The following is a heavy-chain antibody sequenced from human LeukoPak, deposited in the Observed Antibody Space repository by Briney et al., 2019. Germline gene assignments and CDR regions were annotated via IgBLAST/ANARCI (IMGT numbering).Heavy chain of an antibody. CDR3: ARDLYGDYTREKVFDY. CDR1: GDSVSSNSAA. Sequence: SQTLSLTCAISGDSVSSNSAAWNWIRQSPSRGLEWLGRTYYRSKWYNDYAVSVKSRITINPDTSKNQFSLQLNSVTPEDTAVCYCARDLYGDYTREKVFDYWGQGTLVTVSS. D-gene: IGHD4-17*01. CDR2: TYYRSKWYN. J-gene: IGHJ4*02. V-gene: IGHV6-1*01.